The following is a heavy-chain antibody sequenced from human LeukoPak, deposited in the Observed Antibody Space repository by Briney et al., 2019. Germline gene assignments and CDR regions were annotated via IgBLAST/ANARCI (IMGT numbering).Heavy chain of an antibody. V-gene: IGHV4-39*01. Sequence: SETLSLTCTVSGGSISSSTYYWGWIRQPPGKGLEGIGSIYYGGSTYYNSSLKSRVTISVDISKNQFSLKLSSVTAADTAVYYCARHPSAAAKLLFDYWGQGTLVTVSS. CDR2: IYYGGST. J-gene: IGHJ4*02. D-gene: IGHD6-13*01. CDR3: ARHPSAAAKLLFDY. CDR1: GGSISSSTYY.